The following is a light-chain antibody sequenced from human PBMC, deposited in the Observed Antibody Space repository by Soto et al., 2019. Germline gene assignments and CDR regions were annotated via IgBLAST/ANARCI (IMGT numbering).Light chain of an antibody. CDR1: QGVDRW. V-gene: IGKV1D-16*01. J-gene: IGKJ1*01. CDR3: QQTYSTPPWT. CDR2: AAS. Sequence: DIQMTQSPSSLSASVGETVNITCRASQGVDRWLAWYQQKPEKAPKSLIYAASSLQSGVPSRFSGSRSGTDFTLTISSLQPEDFATYYCQQTYSTPPWTFGQGTKVAVK.